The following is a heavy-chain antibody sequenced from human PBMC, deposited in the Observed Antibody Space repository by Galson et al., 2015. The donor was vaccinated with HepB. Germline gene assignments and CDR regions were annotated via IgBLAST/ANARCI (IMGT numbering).Heavy chain of an antibody. J-gene: IGHJ3*01. CDR2: ISWDGGST. CDR3: AKGDITGTSLGN. CDR1: GFTFGDYT. D-gene: IGHD1-20*01. V-gene: IGHV3-43*01. Sequence: SLRLSCAASGFTFGDYTMHWVRQVPGKGLEWVSLISWDGGSTYYVDSVRGRFTISRDNRKNSLYLQMNSLRTEDSALYHCAKGDITGTSLGNWGQGTMVTVSS.